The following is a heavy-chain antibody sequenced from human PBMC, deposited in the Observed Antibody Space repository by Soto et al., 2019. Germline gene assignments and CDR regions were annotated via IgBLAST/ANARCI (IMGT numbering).Heavy chain of an antibody. CDR2: IFPMFDVP. V-gene: IGHV1-69*19. D-gene: IGHD3-10*01. J-gene: IGHJ4*02. Sequence: QVQLVQSGPEMKKPGSAVKVSCKASGGTFNTYAMNWVRQVPGQGLEWMGGIFPMFDVPRYAQKFQGRVTITLDESSTTAYMDLSSLRFDDTAVYYCARSVGSGGEIGGFDYWGQGTLVSV. CDR1: GGTFNTYA. CDR3: ARSVGSGGEIGGFDY.